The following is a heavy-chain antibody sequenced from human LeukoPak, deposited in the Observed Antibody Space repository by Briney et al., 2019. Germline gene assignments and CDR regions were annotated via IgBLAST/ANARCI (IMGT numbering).Heavy chain of an antibody. CDR3: TNRGDGLGYFES. V-gene: IGHV3-23*01. D-gene: IGHD2-21*02. CDR1: GFTFSNYA. CDR2: FGGSAGRT. Sequence: GGSLRLSCAASGFTFSNYAMTWIRQAPGRGLEWVSTIGGSGGLEWISTFGGSAGRTYYADSVKGRFTISRDNSKNTVYLQMSSLRAEDTAVYYCTNRGDGLGYFESWGQGTLVTVSS. J-gene: IGHJ4*02.